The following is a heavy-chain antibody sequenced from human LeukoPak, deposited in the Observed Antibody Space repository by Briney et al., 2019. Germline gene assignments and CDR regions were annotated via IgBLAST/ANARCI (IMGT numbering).Heavy chain of an antibody. CDR1: GYTFTGYY. CDR3: AREIVVVPAAIEDY. D-gene: IGHD2-2*01. J-gene: IGHJ4*02. CDR2: INPNSGGT. Sequence: ASVKVSCKASGYTFTGYYIYWVRQAPGQGLEWMGWINPNSGGTNYAQKFQGRVTMTRDTSISTAYMELSRLRSDDTAVYYCAREIVVVPAAIEDYWGQGTLVTVSS. V-gene: IGHV1-2*02.